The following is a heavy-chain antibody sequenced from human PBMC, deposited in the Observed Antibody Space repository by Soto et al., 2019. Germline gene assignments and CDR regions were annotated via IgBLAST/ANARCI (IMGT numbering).Heavy chain of an antibody. D-gene: IGHD3-9*01. CDR2: INPNSGGT. CDR3: ARDRWDILIGYYGPIGWFDP. J-gene: IGHJ5*02. V-gene: IGHV1-2*04. Sequence: ASVKVSCKASGYTFTGYYMHWVRQAPGQGLEWMGWINPNSGGTNYAQKFQGWVTMTRDTSISTAYMELSRLRSDDTAVYYCARDRWDILIGYYGPIGWFDPWGQGTLVTVSS. CDR1: GYTFTGYY.